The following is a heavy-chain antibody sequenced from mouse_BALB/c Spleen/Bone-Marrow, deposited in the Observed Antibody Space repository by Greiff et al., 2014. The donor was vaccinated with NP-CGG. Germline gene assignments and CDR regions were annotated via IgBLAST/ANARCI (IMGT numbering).Heavy chain of an antibody. V-gene: IGHV14-3*02. D-gene: IGHD1-1*01. Sequence: EVHLVESGAELVKPGASVKLSCTASGFNIKDTYMHWVKQRPEQGLEWIGRIDPANGNTKYDPKFQGKATITADTSSNTAYLQLSSLTSEDAAVYCCAMYYCGSSLFAYWGQGTLVTVSA. CDR1: GFNIKDTY. CDR3: AMYYCGSSLFAY. J-gene: IGHJ3*01. CDR2: IDPANGNT.